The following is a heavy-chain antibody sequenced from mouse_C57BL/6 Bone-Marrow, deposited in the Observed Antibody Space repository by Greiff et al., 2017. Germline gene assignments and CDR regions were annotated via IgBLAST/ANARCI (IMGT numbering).Heavy chain of an antibody. J-gene: IGHJ4*01. CDR1: GYTFTSYW. CDR3: ARSSDYYYGSSDYYAMDY. CDR2: INPSNGGT. V-gene: IGHV1-53*01. Sequence: VQLQQPGTELVKPGASVKLSCKASGYTFTSYWMHWVKQRPGQGLEWIGNINPSNGGTNYNEKFKSKATLTVDKSSSTAYMQLSSLTSEDSAVYYCARSSDYYYGSSDYYAMDYWGQGTSVTVSS. D-gene: IGHD1-1*01.